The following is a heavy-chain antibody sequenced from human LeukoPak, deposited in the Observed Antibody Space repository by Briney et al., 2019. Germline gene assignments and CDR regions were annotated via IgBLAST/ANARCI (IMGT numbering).Heavy chain of an antibody. D-gene: IGHD1-26*01. CDR1: GFTFSSYW. CDR3: ARVGYASWEIPA. V-gene: IGHV3-7*01. Sequence: GGSLRLSCEASGFTFSSYWMTWFRQAPGRGLEWVAYISQDASEKYYVDSVKGRFTISRDNAKKSLSLQMSSLRAEDTAVYYCARVGYASWEIPAWGQGTLVTVSS. J-gene: IGHJ5*02. CDR2: ISQDASEK.